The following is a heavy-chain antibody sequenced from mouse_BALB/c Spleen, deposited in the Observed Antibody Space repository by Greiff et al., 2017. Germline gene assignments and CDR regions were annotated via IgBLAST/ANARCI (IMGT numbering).Heavy chain of an antibody. CDR1: GFTFTDYY. CDR3: ARERYDGSWFAY. J-gene: IGHJ3*01. CDR2: IRNKANGYTT. D-gene: IGHD2-14*01. Sequence: DVQLVESGGGLVQPGGSLGLSCATSGFTFTDYYMSWVRQPPGKALEWLGFIRNKANGYTTEYSASVKGRFTISRDNSQSILYLQMNTLRAEDSATYYCARERYDGSWFAYWGQGTLVTVSA. V-gene: IGHV7-3*02.